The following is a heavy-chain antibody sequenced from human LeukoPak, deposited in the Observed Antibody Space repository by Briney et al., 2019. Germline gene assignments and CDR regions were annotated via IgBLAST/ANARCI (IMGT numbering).Heavy chain of an antibody. CDR3: ARDSSTYAGPPDY. V-gene: IGHV3-48*01. CDR2: IGAAGSTI. D-gene: IGHD2-2*01. J-gene: IGHJ4*02. Sequence: GGSLRLSCAASGFTFRDYGMHWVRQAPGKGPEWVSYIGAAGSTIYYADSVKGRFTISRDNAKNSLFLQMNSLRAEDTAVYYCARDSSTYAGPPDYWGQGTLVTVSS. CDR1: GFTFRDYG.